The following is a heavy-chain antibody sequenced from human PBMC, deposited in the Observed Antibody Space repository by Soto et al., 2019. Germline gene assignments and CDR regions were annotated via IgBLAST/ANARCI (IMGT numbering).Heavy chain of an antibody. CDR2: INHSGST. CDR3: ARLPYYYDSSGHDLDY. D-gene: IGHD3-22*01. V-gene: IGHV4-34*01. J-gene: IGHJ4*02. CDR1: GGSFSGYY. Sequence: SETLSLTCAVYGGSFSGYYWSWIRQPPGKGLEWIGEINHSGSTNYNPSLKSRVTISVDTSKNQFSLKLSSVTAADTAVYYCARLPYYYDSSGHDLDYWGQGTLVTVSS.